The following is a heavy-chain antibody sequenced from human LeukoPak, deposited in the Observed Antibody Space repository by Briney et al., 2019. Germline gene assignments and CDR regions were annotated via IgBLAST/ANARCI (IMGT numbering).Heavy chain of an antibody. D-gene: IGHD6-19*01. V-gene: IGHV3-23*01. Sequence: GGSLRLSCAASGFTFSSYAMSWVRQAPGKGLEWVSAISGSGGSTYYADSVKGRFTISRDNSKNTLYLQMNSLRAEDTAVYYCAKVRKYCSGWYPVEAFDIWGQGTMVTVSS. CDR1: GFTFSSYA. CDR2: ISGSGGST. CDR3: AKVRKYCSGWYPVEAFDI. J-gene: IGHJ3*02.